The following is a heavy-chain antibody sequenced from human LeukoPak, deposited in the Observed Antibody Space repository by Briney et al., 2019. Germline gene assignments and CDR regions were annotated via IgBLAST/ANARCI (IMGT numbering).Heavy chain of an antibody. D-gene: IGHD3-3*01. Sequence: GGSLRLSCEASGFTFSNAWMSWVRQAPGKGLEWVGRIKSKTDGGTTDYAAPVKGRFTISRDDSKNTLYLQMNSLKTEDTAVYYCTTEYDFWSGFPHWGQGTLVTVSS. J-gene: IGHJ4*02. CDR3: TTEYDFWSGFPH. V-gene: IGHV3-15*01. CDR1: GFTFSNAW. CDR2: IKSKTDGGTT.